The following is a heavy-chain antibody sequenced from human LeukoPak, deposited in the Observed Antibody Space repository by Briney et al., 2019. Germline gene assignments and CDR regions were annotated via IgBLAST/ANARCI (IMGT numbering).Heavy chain of an antibody. CDR1: GLTFSNYA. D-gene: IGHD6-13*01. CDR3: AASGQYSSSWYSLQY. V-gene: IGHV3-23*01. CDR2: ISSSGGTT. Sequence: GGSLRLSCVASGLTFSNYAMTWVRQAPGRGLEWVSTISSSGGTTHYADSVKGRFTISRDNSQNTLSLQMNTLRADDTAVYYCAASGQYSSSWYSLQYWGQGTLVTVSS. J-gene: IGHJ1*01.